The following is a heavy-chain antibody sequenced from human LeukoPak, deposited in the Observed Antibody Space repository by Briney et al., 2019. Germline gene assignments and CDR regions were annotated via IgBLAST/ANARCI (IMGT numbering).Heavy chain of an antibody. J-gene: IGHJ3*01. CDR1: GLTFSNYN. Sequence: GGSLRLSCAASGLTFSNYNMNWVRQAPGKGLEWVSHISRDSRTIYYSDSVKGRFTISRDNAKNSQYLQMNSLRAEDTAVYYCARGRRYCSGGSCCSSRAFDLWGQGTMVTVSS. V-gene: IGHV3-48*01. D-gene: IGHD2-15*01. CDR2: ISRDSRTI. CDR3: ARGRRYCSGGSCCSSRAFDL.